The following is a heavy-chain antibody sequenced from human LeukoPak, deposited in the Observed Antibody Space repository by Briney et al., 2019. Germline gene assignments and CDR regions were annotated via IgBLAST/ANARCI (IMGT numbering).Heavy chain of an antibody. CDR2: IKTKTDGGTT. CDR3: TTDPYQLPNISFK. V-gene: IGHV3-15*01. J-gene: IGHJ4*02. CDR1: GFTFSNAW. D-gene: IGHD2-2*01. Sequence: GGSLRLACAASGFTFSNAWMNWVRQAPGKGLEWVGRIKTKTDGGTTDNAAPVKGRFTISRDYSKNTLYLQMNSLKTEDTAVYYCTTDPYQLPNISFKWGQGTLVTVSS.